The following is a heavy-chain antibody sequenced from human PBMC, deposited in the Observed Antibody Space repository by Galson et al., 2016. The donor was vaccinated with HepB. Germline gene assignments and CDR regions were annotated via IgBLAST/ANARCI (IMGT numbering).Heavy chain of an antibody. CDR1: GYTFTSYA. V-gene: IGHV1-3*01. CDR3: ARRGDGYNYDC. J-gene: IGHJ4*02. Sequence: SVKVSCKASGYTFTSYAIHWVRQAPGQRLEWLGWISAVNDNTKYSQKFQGRVTITRDTSASTAYMELSSLRSEDTAVYYCARRGDGYNYDCWGQGTLV. CDR2: ISAVNDNT. D-gene: IGHD5-24*01.